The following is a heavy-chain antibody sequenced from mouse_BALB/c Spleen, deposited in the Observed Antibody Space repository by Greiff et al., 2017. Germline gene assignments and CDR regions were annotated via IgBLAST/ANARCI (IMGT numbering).Heavy chain of an antibody. J-gene: IGHJ3*01. V-gene: IGHV1-81*01. CDR3: ARRAAYRYDWFAY. Sequence: QVQLQQSGPELVKPGASVKMSCKASGYTFTDYVISWVKQRTGQGLEWIGEIYPGSGSTYYNEKFKGKATLTADKSSNTAYMQLSSLTSEDSAVYFCARRAAYRYDWFAYWGQGTLVTVSA. CDR2: IYPGSGST. CDR1: GYTFTDYV. D-gene: IGHD2-14*01.